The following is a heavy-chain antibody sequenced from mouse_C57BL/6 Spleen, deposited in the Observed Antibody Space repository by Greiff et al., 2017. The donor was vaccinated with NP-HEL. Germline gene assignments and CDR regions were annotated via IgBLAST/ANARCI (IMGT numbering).Heavy chain of an antibody. CDR1: GYTFTDYN. CDR2: INPNNGGT. J-gene: IGHJ3*01. V-gene: IGHV1-18*01. Sequence: EVQLQQSGPELVKPGASVKIPCKASGYTFTDYNMDWVKQSHGKSLEWIGDINPNNGGTIYNQKFKGKATLTVDKSSSTAYMELRSLTSEDTAVYYGARSHYYGSSAWFAYWGQGTLVTVSA. CDR3: ARSHYYGSSAWFAY. D-gene: IGHD1-1*01.